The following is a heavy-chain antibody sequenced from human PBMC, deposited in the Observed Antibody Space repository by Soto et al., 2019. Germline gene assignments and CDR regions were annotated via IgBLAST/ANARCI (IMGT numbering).Heavy chain of an antibody. D-gene: IGHD6-19*01. J-gene: IGHJ4*02. V-gene: IGHV3-48*03. CDR1: GFTFSSYD. CDR3: ARGYTGGWSRGGYFDY. CDR2: ISGSGTTI. Sequence: AGSLRLSCVASGFTFSSYDMNWVRQAPGKGPEWVSHISGSGTTIYYTDSVRGRFTISRDNAKNSLYLQMNRLRAEDRAIYYCARGYTGGWSRGGYFDYWGQGTLVTVSS.